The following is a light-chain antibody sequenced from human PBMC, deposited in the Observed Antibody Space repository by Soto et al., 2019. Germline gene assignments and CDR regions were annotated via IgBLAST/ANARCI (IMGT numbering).Light chain of an antibody. J-gene: IGKJ1*01. CDR1: QSISSH. Sequence: EIVMTQSPATLSVSPGEKGILSCRASQSISSHLAWYQQRPGQAPRFLIYGASTRATGIPVRFSGSGSGTEFTLTISSLQSEDFAVYYCQQYNYLWTFGQGTKVEIK. CDR3: QQYNYLWT. V-gene: IGKV3D-15*01. CDR2: GAS.